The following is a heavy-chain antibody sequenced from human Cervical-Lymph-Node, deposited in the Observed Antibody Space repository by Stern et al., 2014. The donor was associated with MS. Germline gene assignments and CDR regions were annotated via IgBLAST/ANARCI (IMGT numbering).Heavy chain of an antibody. CDR3: ARGATQAFDP. J-gene: IGHJ5*02. Sequence: QVQLQESGPGLVKPSETLSLTCTVSGGSISSYYWSWIRQPPGKGLEWIGYIYYSRSTNYNPSLKRRLTISVDTATNQLSLKLSSVTAADTAVYYCARGATQAFDPWGQGTLVTVSS. V-gene: IGHV4-59*01. CDR2: IYYSRST. CDR1: GGSISSYY.